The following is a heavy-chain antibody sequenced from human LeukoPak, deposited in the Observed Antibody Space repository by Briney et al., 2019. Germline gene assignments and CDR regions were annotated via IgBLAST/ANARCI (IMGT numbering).Heavy chain of an antibody. CDR1: GGSISTYY. Sequence: SETLSLTCTVSGGSISTYYWSWIRQPPGEGLGWIGYIYYSGSTNYNPSLKSRVTISVDTSKNQFSLKLSSVTAADTAVYYCATYGGTGYYGFAYWGQGTLVTVSS. D-gene: IGHD3/OR15-3a*01. V-gene: IGHV4-59*01. CDR3: ATYGGTGYYGFAY. J-gene: IGHJ4*02. CDR2: IYYSGST.